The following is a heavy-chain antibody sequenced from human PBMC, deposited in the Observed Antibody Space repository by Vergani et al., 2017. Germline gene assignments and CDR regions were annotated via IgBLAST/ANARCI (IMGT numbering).Heavy chain of an antibody. J-gene: IGHJ6*02. CDR2: ISSSSSYI. CDR1: GFTFSSYS. V-gene: IGHV3-21*01. Sequence: EVQLVESGGGLVKPGGSLRLSCAASGFTFSSYSMNWVRQAPGKGLEWVSSISSSSSYIYYADSVKGRFTIARDNAKNSLYLQMNSLRAKDTAVYYCARAMYYYDSSGYYSHYGMDVWGQGTTVTVSS. CDR3: ARAMYYYDSSGYYSHYGMDV. D-gene: IGHD3-22*01.